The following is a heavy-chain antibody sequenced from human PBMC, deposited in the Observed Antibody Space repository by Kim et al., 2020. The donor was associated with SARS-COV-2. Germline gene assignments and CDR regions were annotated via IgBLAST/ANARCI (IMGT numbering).Heavy chain of an antibody. V-gene: IGHV4-59*08. Sequence: SETLSLTCTVSSGPVSTDFWSWIRQPPGKGLEWIGYLSSSGSTNYNPSLKSRVTTSVDTSKNQFSLKLSSVTAADTAVYYCARHLRRFGEFLWAMDVWG. CDR1: SGPVSTDF. CDR2: LSSSGST. CDR3: ARHLRRFGEFLWAMDV. J-gene: IGHJ6*02. D-gene: IGHD3-10*01.